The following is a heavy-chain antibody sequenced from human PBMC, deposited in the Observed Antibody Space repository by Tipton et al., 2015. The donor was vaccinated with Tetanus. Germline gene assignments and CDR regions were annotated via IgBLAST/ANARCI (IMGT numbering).Heavy chain of an antibody. D-gene: IGHD3-10*01. V-gene: IGHV4-4*07. J-gene: IGHJ6*02. CDR2: IYTSEST. Sequence: LRLSCTVSGGSISSYYWSWIRQPAGKGLEWIGRIYTSESTNYNPSLKSRLTMSVDTSKNQFSLRLNSVTAADTAVYYCARATMVRGVLYMDVWGQGTTVTVSS. CDR3: ARATMVRGVLYMDV. CDR1: GGSISSYY.